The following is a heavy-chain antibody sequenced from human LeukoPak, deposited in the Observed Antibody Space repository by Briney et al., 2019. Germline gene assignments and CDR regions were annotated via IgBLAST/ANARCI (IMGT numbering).Heavy chain of an antibody. Sequence: PSETLSLTCTVSGVSISDYYWSWIRQPPGKGLECIGYIYNSGNTNQNPSLKSRVTISVDTSKNQFSLKLSSVTAADTAVYYCARRDTYYDFWSGYHNWFDPWGQGTLVTVSS. CDR3: ARRDTYYDFWSGYHNWFDP. D-gene: IGHD3-3*01. J-gene: IGHJ5*02. CDR2: IYNSGNT. CDR1: GVSISDYY. V-gene: IGHV4-59*08.